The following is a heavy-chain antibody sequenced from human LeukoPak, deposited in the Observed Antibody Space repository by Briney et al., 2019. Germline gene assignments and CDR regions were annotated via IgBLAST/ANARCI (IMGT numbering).Heavy chain of an antibody. CDR2: INPNSGGT. CDR1: GYTFIGYY. D-gene: IGHD5-12*01. J-gene: IGHJ4*02. V-gene: IGHV1-2*02. Sequence: ASVKVSCKASGYTFIGYYMHWVRQAPGQGLEWMGWINPNSGGTNYAQKFQGRVTMTRDTSISTAYMELSRLRSDDTAVYYCARDKGWWLPDPLYYFDYWGQGTLVTVSS. CDR3: ARDKGWWLPDPLYYFDY.